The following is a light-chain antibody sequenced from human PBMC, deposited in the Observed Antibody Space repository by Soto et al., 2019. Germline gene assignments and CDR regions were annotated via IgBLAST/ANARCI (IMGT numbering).Light chain of an antibody. J-gene: IGKJ1*01. CDR2: KAS. CDR3: QQYSSFSWT. Sequence: DIQMTQSPYTLSAHVGDIVTISCRASQSVNSWLAWYQQKPGEAPKLLIYKASTLESGVPSRFGGSGSGTEFTLTITSLQPEDFATYYCQQYSSFSWTFGQGTKVEIK. V-gene: IGKV1-5*03. CDR1: QSVNSW.